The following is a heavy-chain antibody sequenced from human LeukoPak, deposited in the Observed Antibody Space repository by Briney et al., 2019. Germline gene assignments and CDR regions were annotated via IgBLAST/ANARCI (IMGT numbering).Heavy chain of an antibody. Sequence: ASVKVSCKASGGTFSSYAISWVRQAPGQGLEWMGGIIPIFGTANYAQKFQGRVTITTDESTSTAYMGLSSLRSEDTAVYYCATAPTSIVATIGPLPYFDYWGQGTLVTVSS. CDR2: IIPIFGTA. J-gene: IGHJ4*02. CDR3: ATAPTSIVATIGPLPYFDY. D-gene: IGHD5-12*01. CDR1: GGTFSSYA. V-gene: IGHV1-69*05.